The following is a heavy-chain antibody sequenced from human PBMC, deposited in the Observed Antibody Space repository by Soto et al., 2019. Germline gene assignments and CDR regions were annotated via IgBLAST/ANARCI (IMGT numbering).Heavy chain of an antibody. J-gene: IGHJ4*02. D-gene: IGHD3-3*01. CDR3: TKVGGLYDFWSGPLHFDL. CDR1: GFIFDDFA. CDR2: ISWNRDSI. Sequence: SGGGLVQPGRSLRLSCAGSGFIFDDFAIHWVRQAPGKGLEWVSGISWNRDSIGYADSVKGRFTISRDNTKNALYLQMNSLRVEDTALYYCTKVGGLYDFWSGPLHFDLWGQGTLVTVSS. V-gene: IGHV3-9*01.